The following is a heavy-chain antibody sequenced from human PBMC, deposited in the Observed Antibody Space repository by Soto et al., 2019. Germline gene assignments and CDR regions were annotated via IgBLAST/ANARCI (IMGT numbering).Heavy chain of an antibody. CDR3: ARDRRCSSTSCYTDYYYYGMDV. J-gene: IGHJ6*02. CDR1: GGSISSTNW. Sequence: SGTLSLTCAVSGGSISSTNWGGWVRQPPGKGLEWIGEIYHSGSTNYNPSLKSRVTISVDKSKNQFSLKLSSVTAADTAVYYCARDRRCSSTSCYTDYYYYGMDVWGQGTTVTVSS. D-gene: IGHD2-2*02. CDR2: IYHSGST. V-gene: IGHV4-4*02.